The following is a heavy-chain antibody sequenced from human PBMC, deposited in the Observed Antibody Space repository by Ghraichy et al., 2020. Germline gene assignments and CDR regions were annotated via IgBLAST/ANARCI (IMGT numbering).Heavy chain of an antibody. CDR2: IYYSGST. Sequence: SETLSLTCTVSGGSISTSRHYWGWIRQPPGKGLEWIGTIYYSGSTYYNPSLKSRVTISVDTAKNQFSLKLSAVAAADTAVYYCARHDYCSGCGCLLSYYSYGMDVWGQVTTVTVSS. D-gene: IGHD2-15*01. V-gene: IGHV4-39*01. J-gene: IGHJ6*02. CDR3: ARHDYCSGCGCLLSYYSYGMDV. CDR1: GGSISTSRHY.